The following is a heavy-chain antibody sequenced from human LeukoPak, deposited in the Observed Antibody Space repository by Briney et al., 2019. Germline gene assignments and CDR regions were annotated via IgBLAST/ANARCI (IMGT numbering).Heavy chain of an antibody. V-gene: IGHV1-24*01. CDR3: ATPLGPLGLIPYYFDY. Sequence: ASVKVSCKVSGYTLTELAMHWVRQAPGKGLEWIGGFDPEKGETIYTQQLQGRLTMTEDTSTDTAYMELSSPTSEDTAVYYCATPLGPLGLIPYYFDYWGQGTLVTVSS. CDR2: FDPEKGET. J-gene: IGHJ4*02. D-gene: IGHD2-21*01. CDR1: GYTLTELA.